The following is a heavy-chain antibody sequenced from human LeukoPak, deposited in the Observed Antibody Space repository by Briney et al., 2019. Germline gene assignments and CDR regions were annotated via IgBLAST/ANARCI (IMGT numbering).Heavy chain of an antibody. CDR1: GGTFSSYA. D-gene: IGHD1-26*01. CDR3: ARANLSGGSPGGLYYYYYYGMDV. CDR2: IIPILGIA. Sequence: SVKVSCKASGGTFSSYAISWVRQAPGQGLAWMGRIIPILGIANYAQKFQGRVTITADKSTSTAYMELSSLRSEDTAVYYCARANLSGGSPGGLYYYYYYGMDVWGQGTTATVSS. J-gene: IGHJ6*02. V-gene: IGHV1-69*04.